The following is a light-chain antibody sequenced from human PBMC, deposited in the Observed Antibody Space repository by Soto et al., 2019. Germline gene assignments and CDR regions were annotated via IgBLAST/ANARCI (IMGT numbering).Light chain of an antibody. J-gene: IGKJ2*03. Sequence: ELVLTQSTGTLSWSLGDRATLSCRAGQSVSGNYLAWYQQKPGQAPRLLINGTSSRATAIPDRFSGSGSGTDFDLSISRLEPEDFAVYYCQQYGNGNSPRYSFGQGTRLEIK. CDR1: QSVSGNY. V-gene: IGKV3-20*01. CDR2: GTS. CDR3: QQYGNGNSPRYS.